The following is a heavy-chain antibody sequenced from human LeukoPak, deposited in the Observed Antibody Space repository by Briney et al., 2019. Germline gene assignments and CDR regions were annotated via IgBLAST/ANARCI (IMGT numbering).Heavy chain of an antibody. CDR2: ITGDSKYI. Sequence: GRSLRLSCAASGFTFSSYSMNWVRQAPGKGLEWVSSITGDSKYIYYADSVRGRFTISRDNAKNSLYLQMNSLRAEDTAVYYCARDFDYGDYWGQGTLVTVSS. CDR3: ARDFDYGDY. J-gene: IGHJ4*02. CDR1: GFTFSSYS. V-gene: IGHV3-21*01.